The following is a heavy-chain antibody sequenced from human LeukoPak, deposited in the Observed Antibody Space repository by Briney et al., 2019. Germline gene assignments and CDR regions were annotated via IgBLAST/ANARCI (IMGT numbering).Heavy chain of an antibody. CDR1: GGSISSNSYY. D-gene: IGHD3-10*01. CDR3: ARHGFGESPSYYYYGLDV. J-gene: IGHJ6*02. V-gene: IGHV4-39*01. Sequence: PSETLSLTCIVSGGSISSNSYYWGWIRQPPGKGLEWIVSMYYSGSTYYNPSLKSRVTISVDTSKTQISLKLSSVTAADTAIYYCARHGFGESPSYYYYGLDVWGQGTTVTVFS. CDR2: MYYSGST.